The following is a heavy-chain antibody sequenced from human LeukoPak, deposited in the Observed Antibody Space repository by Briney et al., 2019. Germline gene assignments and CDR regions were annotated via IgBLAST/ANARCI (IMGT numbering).Heavy chain of an antibody. Sequence: GESLKISCRASGNSFSTNWIGWVRQMPGKGLEWVSCISSTSRYIYYADSVKGRFTISRDNAKNSVYLQMNSLRAEDTAVYYCTRAVAADDFSPGYWGQGTLVTVSS. V-gene: IGHV3-21*01. D-gene: IGHD3/OR15-3a*01. CDR1: GNSFSTNW. CDR3: TRAVAADDFSPGY. CDR2: ISSTSRYI. J-gene: IGHJ4*02.